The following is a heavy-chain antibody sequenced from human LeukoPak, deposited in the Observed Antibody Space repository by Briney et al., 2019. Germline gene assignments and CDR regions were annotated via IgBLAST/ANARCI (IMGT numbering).Heavy chain of an antibody. CDR3: ARGRYCSADSCSGGDAFYI. CDR2: IYTRGST. CDR1: GGSINNYY. J-gene: IGHJ3*02. V-gene: IGHV4-4*07. Sequence: SETLSLTCTVSGGSINNYYWSWIRQPAGKGLEWIGRIYTRGSTNYNPSLKTRFTMSVDTSKNQFSRKLSSVTAADTAVYYWARGRYCSADSCSGGDAFYIWGQGTMVSVSS. D-gene: IGHD2-15*01.